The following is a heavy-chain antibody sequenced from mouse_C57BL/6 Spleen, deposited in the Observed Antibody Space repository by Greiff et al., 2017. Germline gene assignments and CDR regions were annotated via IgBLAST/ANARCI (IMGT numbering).Heavy chain of an antibody. CDR3: ARDQGYFDY. J-gene: IGHJ2*01. CDR2: ISDGGSYT. Sequence: EVMLVESGGGLVKPGGSLKLSCAASGFTFSSYAMSWVRQTPEKRLEWVATISDGGSYTYYPDNVKGRFTISGDNAKNNLYLQMSHRKSEDTAMYYCARDQGYFDYWGQGTTLTVSS. D-gene: IGHD3-2*02. V-gene: IGHV5-4*01. CDR1: GFTFSSYA.